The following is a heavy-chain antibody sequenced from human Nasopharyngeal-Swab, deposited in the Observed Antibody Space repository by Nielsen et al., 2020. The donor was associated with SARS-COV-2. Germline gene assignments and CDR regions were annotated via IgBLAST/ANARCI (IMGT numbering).Heavy chain of an antibody. V-gene: IGHV3-23*01. CDR2: ISGSGGST. CDR1: GFTFSSYA. Sequence: GESLKISCAASGFTFSSYAMSWVRQAPGKGLEWVSAISGSGGSTYYADSVKGRFTISRDNSKNTLYLQMNSLRAEDTAVYYCAKLAYILPGYPDYWGQGTLVTVSS. CDR3: AKLAYILPGYPDY. J-gene: IGHJ4*02. D-gene: IGHD3-9*01.